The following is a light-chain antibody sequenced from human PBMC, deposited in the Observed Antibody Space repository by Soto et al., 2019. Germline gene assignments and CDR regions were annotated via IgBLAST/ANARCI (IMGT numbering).Light chain of an antibody. CDR3: QQHGSSPPEFT. CDR2: GAS. CDR1: QSISSNY. J-gene: IGKJ3*01. V-gene: IGKV3-20*01. Sequence: EIVLTQSPGTLSLSAGERATLSCRASQSISSNYLAWYQQKPGQAPRLLIFGASYRATGIPDRFSGSGSGTDFTLTISRLEPEDFAVYYCQQHGSSPPEFTFGPGTKVDIK.